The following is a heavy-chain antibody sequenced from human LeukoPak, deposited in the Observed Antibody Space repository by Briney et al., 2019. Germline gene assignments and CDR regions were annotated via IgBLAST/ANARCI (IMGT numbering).Heavy chain of an antibody. J-gene: IGHJ4*02. D-gene: IGHD3-3*01. Sequence: ASVKVSCKASEYTFSSYSIHWVRQAPGQRLEWMGWINAGKGNTKYSQKLQGRVTITGDTSASTAYMELSSLRSDDTAVYYCARDFSSGWPNFDYWGQGTLVTVSS. CDR3: ARDFSSGWPNFDY. CDR2: INAGKGNT. V-gene: IGHV1-3*01. CDR1: EYTFSSYS.